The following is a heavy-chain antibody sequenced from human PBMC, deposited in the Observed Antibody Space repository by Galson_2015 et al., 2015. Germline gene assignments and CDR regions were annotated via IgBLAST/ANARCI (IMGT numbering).Heavy chain of an antibody. CDR3: AKESASPYYDSSGYCFDY. CDR2: IKSKTDGGTT. CDR1: GFTFSNAW. V-gene: IGHV3-15*01. Sequence: SLRLSCAASGFTFSNAWMSWVRQAPGKGLEWVGRIKSKTDGGTTDYAAPVKGRFTISRDDSKNTLYLQMNSLRAEDTAVYYCAKESASPYYDSSGYCFDYWGQGTLLTVSS. J-gene: IGHJ4*02. D-gene: IGHD3-22*01.